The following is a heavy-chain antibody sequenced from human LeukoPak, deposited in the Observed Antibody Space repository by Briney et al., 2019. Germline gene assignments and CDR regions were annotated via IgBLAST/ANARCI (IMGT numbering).Heavy chain of an antibody. J-gene: IGHJ4*02. V-gene: IGHV3-23*03. CDR1: GFTFSGYA. Sequence: GASLRLSCTASGFTFSGYAMIWVRQAPGKGLEWVSVLHNDAQTSYYADSVKGRFTVSRDNAKNTLYLEMNSLTVEDTAVYYCEKGEGGTYFNSCFDYWGQATLATASS. CDR2: LHNDAQTS. CDR3: EKGEGGTYFNSCFDY. D-gene: IGHD1-26*01.